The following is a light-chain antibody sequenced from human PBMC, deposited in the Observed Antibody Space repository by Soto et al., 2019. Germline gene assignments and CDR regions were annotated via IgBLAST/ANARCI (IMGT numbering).Light chain of an antibody. V-gene: IGLV1-47*01. CDR3: AAWDDSLSGVV. CDR1: SSNIGSNP. Sequence: QSVLTQPPSASGTPGQRVTISCSGSSSNIGSNPVNWYQQLPGTAPKLLIYRNDQRPSGVPDRFSGSMSGTAASLAIGGLRSEDEADYYCAAWDDSLSGVVFGGGTKVTVL. J-gene: IGLJ2*01. CDR2: RND.